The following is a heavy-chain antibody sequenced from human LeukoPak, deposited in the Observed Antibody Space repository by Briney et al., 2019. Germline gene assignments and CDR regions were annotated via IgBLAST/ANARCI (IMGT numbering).Heavy chain of an antibody. CDR3: ARVPSGSLYYYGMDV. D-gene: IGHD1-26*01. CDR2: IYSSGST. CDR1: GGSISSHY. V-gene: IGHV4-59*11. J-gene: IGHJ6*02. Sequence: PSETLSLTCTVSGGSISSHYWSWIRQPPGKGLEWIGYIYSSGSTNYNPSLKSRVTISVDTSKNQFSLKLSSVTAADTAVYYCARVPSGSLYYYGMDVWGQGTTVTVSS.